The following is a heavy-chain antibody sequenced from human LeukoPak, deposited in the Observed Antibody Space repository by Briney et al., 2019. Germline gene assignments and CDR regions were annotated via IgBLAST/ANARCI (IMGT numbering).Heavy chain of an antibody. CDR3: ARPEGLQLSLEPFDI. Sequence: PGGSLRLSCAASGFSFSSYEMNWVRQAPGKGLEWVSYIGRSGSTIYYADSVKGRFTISRDNAKNSLHLQMNSLRVEDTAVYYCARPEGLQLSLEPFDIWGQGTKVTVSS. V-gene: IGHV3-48*03. D-gene: IGHD2-2*01. CDR1: GFSFSSYE. CDR2: IGRSGSTI. J-gene: IGHJ3*02.